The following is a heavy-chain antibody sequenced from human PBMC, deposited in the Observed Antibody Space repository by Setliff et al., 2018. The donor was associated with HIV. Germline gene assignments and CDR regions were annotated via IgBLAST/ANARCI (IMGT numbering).Heavy chain of an antibody. CDR2: ISYDGSNK. J-gene: IGHJ6*02. D-gene: IGHD3-10*01. CDR1: GFTFSSYA. CDR3: ARSVIGYYYYGMDV. Sequence: GGSLRLSCAASGFTFSSYAMHWVRQAPGKGLEWVAVISYDGSNKYYADSVKGRFTISRDNSENTLYLQMNSLRAEDTAVYYCARSVIGYYYYGMDVWGQGTLVTVSS. V-gene: IGHV3-30*01.